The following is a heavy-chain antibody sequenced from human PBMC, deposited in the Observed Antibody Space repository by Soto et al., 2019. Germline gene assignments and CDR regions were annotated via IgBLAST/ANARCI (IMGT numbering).Heavy chain of an antibody. CDR1: GYSFTSYW. CDR3: ARHRFGYCSSTSCYRTSYYYYGMDV. CDR2: IYPGDSDT. Sequence: PGESLKISCKGSGYSFTSYWIGWVRQMPGKGLEWMGIIYPGDSDTRYSPSFQGQVSISADKSISTAYLQWSSLKASDTAMYYCARHRFGYCSSTSCYRTSYYYYGMDVWGQGTTVTVSS. V-gene: IGHV5-51*01. D-gene: IGHD2-2*03. J-gene: IGHJ6*02.